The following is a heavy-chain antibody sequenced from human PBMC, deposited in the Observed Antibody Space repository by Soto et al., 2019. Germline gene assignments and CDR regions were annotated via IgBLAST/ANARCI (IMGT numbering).Heavy chain of an antibody. Sequence: QVQLVQSGAEVKKPGASVKVSCKASGDTFSGYYMHWVRQAPGQGLEWMGWSNPDSGDRNYAQKFQGRVSLTRDTSISTAYMDLSSLRSDDTAVYYCVTGYSSRWYWFDPWGQGTLVTVSS. V-gene: IGHV1-2*02. CDR2: SNPDSGDR. CDR3: VTGYSSRWYWFDP. CDR1: GDTFSGYY. J-gene: IGHJ5*02. D-gene: IGHD6-13*01.